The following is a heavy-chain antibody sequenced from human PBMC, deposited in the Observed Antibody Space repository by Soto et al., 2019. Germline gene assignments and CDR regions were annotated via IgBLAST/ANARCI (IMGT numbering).Heavy chain of an antibody. CDR2: VFHPGST. Sequence: SETLSLTCALSGLSVSSTNWLSWVRQPTGKGLEWIGEVFHPGSTYYNPSLKSRVTISVDTSKNQFSLKLSSVTAADTAVYYCARLSEDSSGWYYFDYWGQGTLVTVSS. D-gene: IGHD6-19*01. V-gene: IGHV4-4*02. CDR3: ARLSEDSSGWYYFDY. CDR1: GLSVSSTNW. J-gene: IGHJ4*02.